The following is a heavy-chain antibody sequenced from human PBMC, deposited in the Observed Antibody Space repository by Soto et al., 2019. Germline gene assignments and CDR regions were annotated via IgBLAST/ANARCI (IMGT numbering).Heavy chain of an antibody. D-gene: IGHD3-3*01. CDR2: IKQDGSEK. J-gene: IGHJ4*02. Sequence: GGSLRLSCAASGFTFSSYWMSWVRQAPGKGLEWVANIKQDGSEKYYVDSVKGRFTISRDNAKNSLYPQMNSLRAEDTAVYYCARDKYYDFWSGYHDYWGQGTLVTVSS. CDR3: ARDKYYDFWSGYHDY. CDR1: GFTFSSYW. V-gene: IGHV3-7*01.